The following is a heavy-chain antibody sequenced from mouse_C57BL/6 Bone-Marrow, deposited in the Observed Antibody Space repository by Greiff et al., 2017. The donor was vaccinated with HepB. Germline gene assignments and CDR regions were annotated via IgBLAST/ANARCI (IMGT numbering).Heavy chain of an antibody. V-gene: IGHV2-3*01. CDR1: GFSFTSYG. Sequence: QVQLKASGPGLVAPSQSLSITCTVSGFSFTSYGVSWGRQPPGKGLEWRGVIWGDGSTNYHSALISRLSISKDNSKSQVILKLNSLPTDDTATYYCAKEGGIYYGLFAYWGQGTLVTVSA. J-gene: IGHJ3*01. D-gene: IGHD2-1*01. CDR2: IWGDGST. CDR3: AKEGGIYYGLFAY.